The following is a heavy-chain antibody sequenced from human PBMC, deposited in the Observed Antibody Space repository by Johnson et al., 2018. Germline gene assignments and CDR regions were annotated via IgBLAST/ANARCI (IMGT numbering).Heavy chain of an antibody. D-gene: IGHD5-24*01. Sequence: QVQLQESGPGLVKPSETLSLTCTVSGGSISSYYWSWIRQPPGKGLEWIGYIYYSGSTNYNPSLKSRVTISVDTSKNQFSLKLSPVTAADTAVYYCARGPPGRGAFDIWGQGTMVTVSS. CDR3: ARGPPGRGAFDI. V-gene: IGHV4-59*01. CDR2: IYYSGST. CDR1: GGSISSYY. J-gene: IGHJ3*02.